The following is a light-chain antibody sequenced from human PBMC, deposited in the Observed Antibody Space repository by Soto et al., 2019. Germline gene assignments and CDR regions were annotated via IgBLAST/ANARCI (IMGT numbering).Light chain of an antibody. V-gene: IGLV2-8*01. Sequence: QSVLTQPPSAAGSPGQSVTISCTGTSKDVGIYNSVSWYQQHPGKAPKLMIYEVTKRPSGVPDRFSGSKSGNTAPLTVSGLQAEDEADYYCSSYAGSNPYVFGTGTKVTVL. J-gene: IGLJ1*01. CDR3: SSYAGSNPYV. CDR2: EVT. CDR1: SKDVGIYNS.